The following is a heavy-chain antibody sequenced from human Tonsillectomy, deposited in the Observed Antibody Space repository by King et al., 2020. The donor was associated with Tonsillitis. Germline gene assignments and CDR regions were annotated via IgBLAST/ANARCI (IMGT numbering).Heavy chain of an antibody. CDR3: ATNYDSVPRFDP. CDR1: GYTVTGYY. V-gene: IGHV1-2*02. CDR2: INPNSGGT. J-gene: IGHJ5*02. Sequence: MQLVQSGAEVKKPGASVKVSCKASGYTVTGYYMHWVLQAPGQWLEWMGWINPNSGGTNYAQKFQGRVTMTRDTSISTAYMELSRLRSDDTAVYYCATNYDSVPRFDPWGQGTLVTVSS. D-gene: IGHD3-3*01.